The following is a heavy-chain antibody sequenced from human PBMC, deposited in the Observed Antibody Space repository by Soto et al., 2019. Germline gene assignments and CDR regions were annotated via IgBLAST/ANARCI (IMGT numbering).Heavy chain of an antibody. J-gene: IGHJ5*02. V-gene: IGHV1-3*01. Sequence: ASVKVSCKASGGTFSSYAISWVRQAPGQGLEWMGGINPSYGKTKYSQKFQGRVTISRDTSASTAYMELSSLRYEDTAFYYCARAYYDTKGYSLDPWGLGTLVTVSS. CDR3: ARAYYDTKGYSLDP. D-gene: IGHD3-16*01. CDR2: INPSYGKT. CDR1: GGTFSSYA.